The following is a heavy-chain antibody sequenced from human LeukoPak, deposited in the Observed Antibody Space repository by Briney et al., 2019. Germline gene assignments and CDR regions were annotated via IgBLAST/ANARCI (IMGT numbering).Heavy chain of an antibody. CDR2: VYPADSDT. CDR1: GYRFTSYW. Sequence: GESLKISCKGSGYRFTSYWIAWVRQMPGKGLEWMGIVYPADSDTRYSPSFQGQVTISVDKSISTAYLQWSSLKASDTAMYYCARHSLESSGYHSNFNLWGQGSLVTVSS. D-gene: IGHD3-22*01. CDR3: ARHSLESSGYHSNFNL. V-gene: IGHV5-51*01. J-gene: IGHJ4*02.